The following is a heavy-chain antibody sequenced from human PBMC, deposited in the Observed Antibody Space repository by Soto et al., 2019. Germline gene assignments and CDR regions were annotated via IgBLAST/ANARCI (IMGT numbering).Heavy chain of an antibody. CDR1: GYTFTNYG. CDR3: ARGVGSGSYYNQYNWFDP. J-gene: IGHJ5*02. V-gene: IGHV1-18*01. D-gene: IGHD3-10*01. CDR2: INVYNGNT. Sequence: ASVKVSCKASGYTFTNYGISWVRQAPGQGLEWMGWINVYNGNTKYAQKVQGRVTMITDTSTSTAYMELRSLRSDDTAVFYCARGVGSGSYYNQYNWFDPWGQGTQVTVSS.